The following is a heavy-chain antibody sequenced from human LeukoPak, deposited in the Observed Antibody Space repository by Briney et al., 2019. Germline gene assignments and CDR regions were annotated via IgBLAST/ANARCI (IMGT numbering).Heavy chain of an antibody. D-gene: IGHD1-1*01. CDR1: GFSFSGYD. Sequence: PAETLTLTCAAYGFSFSGYDWSWIRQPPGKGLEWVGEISHSGSTSYNASLTSRVNISVDTSKNQFSLKMTAVTAADKAVNYCARVLETYFDYWGQGTTVTVSS. V-gene: IGHV4-34*01. J-gene: IGHJ4*02. CDR3: ARVLETYFDY. CDR2: ISHSGST.